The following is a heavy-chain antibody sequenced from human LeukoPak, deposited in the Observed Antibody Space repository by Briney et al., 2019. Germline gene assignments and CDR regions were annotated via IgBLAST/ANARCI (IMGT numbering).Heavy chain of an antibody. CDR3: ARAVTWIDP. Sequence: PGGSLRLSCAASTFTFSSNSMNWVRQAPGKGLEWVAFIQNDGNDKYYADSVKGRFTISKDNSKNTVDLQMNGLRAEDTAVYYCARAVTWIDPWGQGTLVIVYS. CDR2: IQNDGNDK. CDR1: TFTFSSNS. V-gene: IGHV3-30*02. J-gene: IGHJ5*02.